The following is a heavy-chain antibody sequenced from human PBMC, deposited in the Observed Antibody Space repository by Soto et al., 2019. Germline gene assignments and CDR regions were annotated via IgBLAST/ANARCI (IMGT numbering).Heavy chain of an antibody. CDR1: EFNFTTSA. CDR2: ISYDGGNK. J-gene: IGHJ5*02. V-gene: IGHV3-30-3*01. D-gene: IGHD2-15*01. CDR3: ARHQVSGVWEIDL. Sequence: QVQLVESGGGVVQPGRSLRLSCAASEFNFTTSAMHWVRQAPYKGMEWVAVISYDGGNKYYGDSVKGRFTISRDNSKSTLYLQMNSLRAGDSSVYYCARHQVSGVWEIDLWGQGTLVTVSS.